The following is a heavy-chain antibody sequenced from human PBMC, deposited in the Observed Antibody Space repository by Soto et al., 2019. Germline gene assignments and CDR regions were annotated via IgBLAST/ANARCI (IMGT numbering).Heavy chain of an antibody. J-gene: IGHJ4*02. V-gene: IGHV6-1*01. Sequence: SQTLSLTCALSGDSVSSNSAAWNWIRQSPSRGLEWLGRTYYRSKWYNDYAVSVKSRITINPDTSKNQFSLKLTSVTAADTAVYYCARQSTGYSVEVDYWGQGTLVTVSS. CDR1: GDSVSSNSAA. D-gene: IGHD6-13*01. CDR2: TYYRSKWYN. CDR3: ARQSTGYSVEVDY.